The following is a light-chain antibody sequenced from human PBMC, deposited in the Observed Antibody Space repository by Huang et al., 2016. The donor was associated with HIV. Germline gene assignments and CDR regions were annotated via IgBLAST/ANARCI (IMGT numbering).Light chain of an antibody. J-gene: IGKJ3*01. CDR2: EAS. V-gene: IGKV1-5*03. CDR1: QSVSTR. CDR3: QQYNTFT. Sequence: DIQMTQSPSTLSAAIGDRVTTTCRASQSVSTRLAWYQQQPGKAPRLLIQEASSLESGVPSRFSGSGSGTEFTLTISSLQPDDSATYSCQQYNTFTFGPGTKVDI.